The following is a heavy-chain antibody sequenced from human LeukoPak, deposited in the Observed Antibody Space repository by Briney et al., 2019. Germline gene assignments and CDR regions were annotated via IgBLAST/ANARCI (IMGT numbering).Heavy chain of an antibody. CDR2: IYYSGST. D-gene: IGHD6-19*01. V-gene: IGHV4-59*01. CDR3: AREPDSSGWYFDP. Sequence: SETLSLTCTVSGGSISSYYWSWIRQPPGKGLEWIGYIYYSGSTNYNPSLKSRVTISVDTSKNQFSLKLSSVTAADTAVYYRAREPDSSGWYFDPWGQGTLVTVSS. J-gene: IGHJ5*02. CDR1: GGSISSYY.